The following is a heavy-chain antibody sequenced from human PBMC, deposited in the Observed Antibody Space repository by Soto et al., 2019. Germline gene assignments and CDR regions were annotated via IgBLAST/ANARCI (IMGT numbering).Heavy chain of an antibody. CDR3: ARDRGLTRPHWFDP. J-gene: IGHJ5*02. V-gene: IGHV3-48*01. CDR1: GFTFSSYS. CDR2: ISSSSSTI. Sequence: EVQLVESGGGLVQPGGSLRLSCAASGFTFSSYSMNWVRQAPGKGLEWVSYISSSSSTIYYADSVKGRFTISRDNAKNSLYLQMNSLRAEDTAVYYCARDRGLTRPHWFDPWGQGTLVTVSS. D-gene: IGHD1-1*01.